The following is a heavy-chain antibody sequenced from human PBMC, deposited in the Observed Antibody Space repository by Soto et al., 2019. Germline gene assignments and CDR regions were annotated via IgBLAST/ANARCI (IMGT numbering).Heavy chain of an antibody. V-gene: IGHV1-18*01. Sequence: ASVKVSCKASGYTFTSYGISWVRQAPGQGLEWMGWISAYNGNTNYAQKLQGRVTMTTDTSTSTAYMELRSLRSDDTAVYYCARDRCSGGSCYSYYGMDVWGQGTTVTVSS. CDR3: ARDRCSGGSCYSYYGMDV. CDR2: ISAYNGNT. CDR1: GYTFTSYG. J-gene: IGHJ6*02. D-gene: IGHD2-15*01.